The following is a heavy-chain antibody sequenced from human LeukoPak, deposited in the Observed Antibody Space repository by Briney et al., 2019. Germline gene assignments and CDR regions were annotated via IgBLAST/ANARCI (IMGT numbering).Heavy chain of an antibody. Sequence: HSGGSLRLSCAAYGFTFSSYEMKWVRQAPGKWLDWVSYISSSGSTIYYADSVKGRFTISRDNAKNSLYLQMNRVRDEDTAVYYSARVWFGELYFDYWGQGNLVTVSS. CDR2: ISSSGSTI. CDR3: ARVWFGELYFDY. D-gene: IGHD3-10*01. CDR1: GFTFSSYE. J-gene: IGHJ4*02. V-gene: IGHV3-48*03.